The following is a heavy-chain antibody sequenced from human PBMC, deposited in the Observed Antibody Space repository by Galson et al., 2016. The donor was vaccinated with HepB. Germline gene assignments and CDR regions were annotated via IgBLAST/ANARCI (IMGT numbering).Heavy chain of an antibody. J-gene: IGHJ4*02. CDR3: VTAPFGPVEF. CDR1: GFDLSEIS. D-gene: IGHD3-10*01. V-gene: IGHV1-24*01. Sequence: SVKVSCKVSGFDLSEISMHWVRQAHGKGLEVMGSFEPEGNEVIYAQRFQGRLTMTEDTSTDTAFMELRGLTSEDTAVYFCVTAPFGPVEFWGQGTLVSVSS. CDR2: FEPEGNEV.